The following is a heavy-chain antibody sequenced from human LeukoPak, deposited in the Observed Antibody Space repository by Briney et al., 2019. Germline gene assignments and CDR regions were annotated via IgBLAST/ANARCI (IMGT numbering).Heavy chain of an antibody. CDR2: IKQDGSEK. CDR3: ARGYCSSTSCFQGD. V-gene: IGHV3-7*01. J-gene: IGHJ4*02. Sequence: PGGSLRLSCAASGFTFSNYWMSWVRQAPGKGLEWVANIKQDGSEKYYVDSVKGRFTISRDSAKNSLYLQMNSLRAEDTAVYYCARGYCSSTSCFQGDWGQGTLVTVSS. D-gene: IGHD2-2*01. CDR1: GFTFSNYW.